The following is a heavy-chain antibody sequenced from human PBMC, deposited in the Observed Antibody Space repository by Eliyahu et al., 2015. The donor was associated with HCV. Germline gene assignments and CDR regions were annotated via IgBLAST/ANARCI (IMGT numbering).Heavy chain of an antibody. V-gene: IGHV3-9*01. CDR1: GXTFXDYA. J-gene: IGHJ6*02. CDR2: ISWNTGNI. CDR3: AKDIGTQLNYGLDV. D-gene: IGHD5-24*01. Sequence: EVQLVEFGGDLVQPGRXLRXSCXAXGXTFXDYAMHWVRQTPGKGLEWVSGISWNTGNIAYADSVKGRFTISRDNAKNSLYLQMNSLRPEDTALYYCAKDIGTQLNYGLDVWGQGTTVTVSS.